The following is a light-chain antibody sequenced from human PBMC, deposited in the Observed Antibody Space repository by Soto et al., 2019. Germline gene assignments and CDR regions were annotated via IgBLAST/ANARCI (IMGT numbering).Light chain of an antibody. CDR1: QSVSRSY. J-gene: IGKJ1*01. Sequence: EIVLTQSPGTLSLSPGERATLSCRASQSVSRSYLAWYQQKPGQAPRLLIYGASIRATGIPDRFSGSGSGTDFSLSINQLEPEDFAVYYCQQYCDSPPWTFGQGTKVEIK. CDR3: QQYCDSPPWT. V-gene: IGKV3-20*01. CDR2: GAS.